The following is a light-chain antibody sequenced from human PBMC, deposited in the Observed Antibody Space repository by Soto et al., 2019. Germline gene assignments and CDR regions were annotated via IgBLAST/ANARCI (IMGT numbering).Light chain of an antibody. Sequence: EIDLTQSPGTLSLSQGERATLSCRASQSVSSSYLAWYQQKPGQAPRLLIYGASSRATGIPDRFSGSGSGTDFTLTISRLEPEDFAVYYCQQYGSSPRTFGQGTKVDIK. CDR3: QQYGSSPRT. V-gene: IGKV3-20*01. CDR1: QSVSSSY. CDR2: GAS. J-gene: IGKJ1*01.